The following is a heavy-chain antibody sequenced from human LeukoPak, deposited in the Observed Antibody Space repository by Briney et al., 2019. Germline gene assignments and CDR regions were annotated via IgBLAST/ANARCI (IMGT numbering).Heavy chain of an antibody. D-gene: IGHD3-10*01. CDR1: GFSFSAYA. V-gene: IGHV3-23*01. CDR3: AKDSRIAEFPEVRFDY. Sequence: GGSLRLSCAASGFSFSAYAMSWVRQAPGEGLEWVSGISGSGGRTYYADSVKGRFTISRDNSKNTLYLQMTSLRTEDTAVYYCAKDSRIAEFPEVRFDYWGQGTLATVSS. CDR2: ISGSGGRT. J-gene: IGHJ4*02.